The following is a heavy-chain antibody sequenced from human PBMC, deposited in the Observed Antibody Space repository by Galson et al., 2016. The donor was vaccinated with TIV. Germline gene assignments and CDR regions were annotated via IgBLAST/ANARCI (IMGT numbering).Heavy chain of an antibody. D-gene: IGHD6-13*01. V-gene: IGHV3-7*01. CDR1: GFAFSSYW. Sequence: SLRLSCAASGFAFSSYWMSWVRQAPGKGLEWVANIKPDGGEKYYVDSVKGRYTISRDNAKNSPFLQMNSLRAEDRAVYYCARDFPPGYGSSFNDYWGQRTLVTVSS. CDR3: ARDFPPGYGSSFNDY. CDR2: IKPDGGEK. J-gene: IGHJ4*02.